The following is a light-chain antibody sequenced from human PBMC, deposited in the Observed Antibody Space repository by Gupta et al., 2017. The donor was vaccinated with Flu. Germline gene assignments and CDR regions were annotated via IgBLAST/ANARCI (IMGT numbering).Light chain of an antibody. V-gene: IGLV3-25*03. J-gene: IGLJ2*01. CDR3: QSADSSGTSVL. Sequence: SYELTQPPSVSVSPGQTARITCSGDALPKQYAYWYQQKPGQAPILVIYKDNERPSGIPERFSGSSSGTTVTLTISGVQAEDEADYYCQSADSSGTSVLFGGGTKLTVL. CDR1: ALPKQY. CDR2: KDN.